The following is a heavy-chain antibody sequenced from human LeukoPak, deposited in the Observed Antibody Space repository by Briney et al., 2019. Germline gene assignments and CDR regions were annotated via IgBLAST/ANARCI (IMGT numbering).Heavy chain of an antibody. V-gene: IGHV1-69*06. D-gene: IGHD5-18*01. CDR2: IIPIFGTA. CDR1: GATFSSYA. Sequence: PVKLSCKASGATFSSYAISWGRQAPGQGLEWRGGIIPIFGTANYAQKFQGRVTITAAKSTSTAYMELSSMRSEDTAVYYCASGGYSYGYDGEIYYYYMDVWGKGTTVTVSS. CDR3: ASGGYSYGYDGEIYYYYMDV. J-gene: IGHJ6*03.